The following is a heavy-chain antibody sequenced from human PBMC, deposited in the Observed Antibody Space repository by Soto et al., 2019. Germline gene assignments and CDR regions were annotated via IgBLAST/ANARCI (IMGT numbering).Heavy chain of an antibody. V-gene: IGHV1-3*01. CDR1: GYTFTTYT. D-gene: IGHD2-15*01. CDR3: ARFIGGAYGMDV. CDR2: LTVGNGNT. Sequence: QVQLVQSGAEVKKPGASVRVSCKASGYTFTTYTMHWVRQAPGQRLEWMGWLTVGNGNTKYSQKFQGRVSITRDTSASTAYMELSSLRSEDTAVYYCARFIGGAYGMDVWGQGTTVTVSS. J-gene: IGHJ6*02.